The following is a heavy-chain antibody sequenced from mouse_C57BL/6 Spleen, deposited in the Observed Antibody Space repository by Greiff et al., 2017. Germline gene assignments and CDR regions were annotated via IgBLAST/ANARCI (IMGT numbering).Heavy chain of an antibody. CDR1: GYTFTSYW. Sequence: QVQLQQSGAELVKPGASVTLSCKASGYTFTSYWMHWVKQRPGQGLEWIGMIHPNSGSTNYNEKFKSKATLTVDHSSSTAYMQLSSLTSEDSAVYYCADDGYDRYFDVWGTGTTVTVSS. J-gene: IGHJ1*03. CDR3: ADDGYDRYFDV. D-gene: IGHD2-2*01. CDR2: IHPNSGST. V-gene: IGHV1-64*01.